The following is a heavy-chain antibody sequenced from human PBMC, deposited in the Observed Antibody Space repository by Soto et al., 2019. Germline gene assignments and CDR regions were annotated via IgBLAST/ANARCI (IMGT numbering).Heavy chain of an antibody. CDR3: AKDRFCGGVPCYLDY. Sequence: LRLSCAASGFTFSSYTMSWVRQAPGKGLEWVSAISGSGGSTYYADSVKGRFTISRDNSKNTLYLQMNSLRAEDTAIYYCAKDRFCGGVPCYLDYGGQGTRVTVPS. J-gene: IGHJ4*02. V-gene: IGHV3-23*01. CDR2: ISGSGGST. D-gene: IGHD2-21*01. CDR1: GFTFSSYT.